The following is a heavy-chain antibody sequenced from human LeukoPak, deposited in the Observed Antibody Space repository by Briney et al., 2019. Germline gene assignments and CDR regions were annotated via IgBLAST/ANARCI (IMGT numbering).Heavy chain of an antibody. V-gene: IGHV3-30-3*01. D-gene: IGHD6-13*01. CDR3: ARDSGYRSIAAADAELDY. CDR1: GFTFSSYA. Sequence: PGGSLRLTCAASGFTFSSYAMHWVRQAPGKGLEWVAVISYDGSNKYYADSVKGRFTISRDNSKNTLYLQMNSLRAEDTAVYYCARDSGYRSIAAADAELDYWGQGTLVTVSS. CDR2: ISYDGSNK. J-gene: IGHJ4*02.